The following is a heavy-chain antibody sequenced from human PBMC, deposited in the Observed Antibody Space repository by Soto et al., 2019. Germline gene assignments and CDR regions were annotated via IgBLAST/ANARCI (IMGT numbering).Heavy chain of an antibody. CDR1: GDTFSSYV. CDR3: TSSLWDQQPLTY. CDR2: IIPIFGTT. V-gene: IGHV1-69*12. D-gene: IGHD6-13*01. Sequence: QVQLVQSGAEVKKPGSSVKVSCKASGDTFSSYVVSWVRQAPGQGFEWMGEIIPIFGTTSYAQKFLGRVTITADESTSTAYMELTSLRSEDTAVYYCTSSLWDQQPLTYWGQGTLVTVSS. J-gene: IGHJ4*02.